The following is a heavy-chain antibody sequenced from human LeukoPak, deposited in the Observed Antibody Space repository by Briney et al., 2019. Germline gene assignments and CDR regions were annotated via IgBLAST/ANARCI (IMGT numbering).Heavy chain of an antibody. D-gene: IGHD6-19*01. CDR2: ISGSGGST. J-gene: IGHJ4*02. V-gene: IGHV3-23*01. Sequence: GGSLRLSCAASGFTFSSYAMSWVRQDPGKGLEWVSAISGSGGSTYYADSVKGRFTISRDNSKNTLYLQMNSLRAEDTAVYYCARAREVAVAGTPHYFDYWGQGTLVTVSS. CDR3: ARAREVAVAGTPHYFDY. CDR1: GFTFSSYA.